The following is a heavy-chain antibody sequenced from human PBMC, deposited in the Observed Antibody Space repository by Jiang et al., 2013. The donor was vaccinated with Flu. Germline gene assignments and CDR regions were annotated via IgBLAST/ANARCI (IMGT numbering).Heavy chain of an antibody. CDR3: ARLDGSDRDF. CDR2: IHTNTGNP. CDR1: TSYS. J-gene: IGHJ4*02. D-gene: IGHD2-15*01. Sequence: TSYSVNWVRQAPGQGLEWMGWIHTNTGNPTYAQDFTGRFVFSLDSSVSTAYLQISSLKAEDTAIYYCARLDGSDRDFWGQGTQVTVSS. V-gene: IGHV7-4-1*02.